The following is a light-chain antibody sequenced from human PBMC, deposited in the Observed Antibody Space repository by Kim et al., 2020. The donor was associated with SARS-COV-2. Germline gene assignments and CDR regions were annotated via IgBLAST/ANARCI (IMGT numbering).Light chain of an antibody. J-gene: IGKJ1*01. CDR3: QQSYSPVWT. Sequence: DIQMTQSPSSLSASIGDRVTITCRASQNVTTYLNWYHQRPGKAPQLLILAASTLHTGVPSRFSGRGSGTDFTLTIRNLQPEDFATYYCQQSYSPVWTFGQGTKVEIK. CDR2: AAS. V-gene: IGKV1-39*01. CDR1: QNVTTY.